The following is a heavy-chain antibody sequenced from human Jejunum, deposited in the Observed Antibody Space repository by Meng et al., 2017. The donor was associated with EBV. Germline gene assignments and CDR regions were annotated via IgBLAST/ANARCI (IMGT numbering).Heavy chain of an antibody. CDR3: VRGGDYCLVY. Sequence: QVPLQVSVPGLVKPSGTLSRTCAVSGDSIDRRNWWSWVRQSPERGLEWIGEIYYSGSTNYNPSLKSRVTILVDRSENHFSLHLSSVTAADTAVYYCVRGGDYCLVYWGQGTLVTVSS. CDR2: IYYSGST. J-gene: IGHJ4*02. CDR1: GDSIDRRNW. D-gene: IGHD2-21*02. V-gene: IGHV4-4*02.